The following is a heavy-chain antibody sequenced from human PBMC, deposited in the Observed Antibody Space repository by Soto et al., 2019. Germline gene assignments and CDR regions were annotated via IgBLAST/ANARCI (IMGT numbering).Heavy chain of an antibody. D-gene: IGHD6-19*01. CDR1: GDSVSSNTAA. CDR3: ARGVAGSGFDL. V-gene: IGHV6-1*01. J-gene: IGHJ4*02. CDR2: TYYRSNWRH. Sequence: PSQTLSLTCVISGDSVSSNTAAWNWIRSSPSRGLEWLGRTYYRSNWRHDYAVSVKSRITVNPATSKNHFSLQLNSVTPDDTAVYYCARGVAGSGFDLWGQGTLVTVSS.